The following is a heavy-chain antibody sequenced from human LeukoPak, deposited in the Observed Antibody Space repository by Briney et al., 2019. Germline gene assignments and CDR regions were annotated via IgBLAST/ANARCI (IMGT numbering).Heavy chain of an antibody. J-gene: IGHJ6*03. CDR3: AREYSNYYYYYMDV. Sequence: SETLSLTCTVSGGSISSYYWSWIRQPPGKGLEWIGYIYYSGSTYYNPSLKSRVTISVDTSKNQFSLKLSSVTAADTAVYYCAREYSNYYYYYMDVWGKGTTVTVSS. V-gene: IGHV4-59*12. CDR2: IYYSGST. CDR1: GGSISSYY. D-gene: IGHD1-26*01.